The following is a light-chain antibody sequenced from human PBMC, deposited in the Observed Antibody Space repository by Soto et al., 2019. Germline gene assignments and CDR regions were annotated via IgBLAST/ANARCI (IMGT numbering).Light chain of an antibody. CDR2: DAF. Sequence: EIVLTQSPATLSLSPLEIATLSFMASQSVGSSLAWYQQRPGQAPRLLIYDAFIRATGIPARFSGSESGTDFTLTISSLEPEDFAVYYCQQRSNWPLTFGQGTRLEIK. CDR1: QSVGSS. V-gene: IGKV3-11*01. J-gene: IGKJ5*01. CDR3: QQRSNWPLT.